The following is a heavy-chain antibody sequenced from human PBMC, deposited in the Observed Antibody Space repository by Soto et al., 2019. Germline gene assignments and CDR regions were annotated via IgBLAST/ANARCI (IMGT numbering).Heavy chain of an antibody. CDR3: ARPKYGETYFDS. CDR2: ISAYNGNT. J-gene: IGHJ4*02. Sequence: ASVKVSCKASGYMFVTYGINWVRQAPGQGLEWMGWISAYNGNTKYAQNLQGRVTMTTDASTSTAYMEMRSLRSDDTAVYYCARPKYGETYFDSWGQGTVVTVSS. D-gene: IGHD2-21*01. CDR1: GYMFVTYG. V-gene: IGHV1-18*01.